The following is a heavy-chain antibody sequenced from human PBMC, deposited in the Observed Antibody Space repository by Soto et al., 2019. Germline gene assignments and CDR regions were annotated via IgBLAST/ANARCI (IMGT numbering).Heavy chain of an antibody. CDR1: GFTFTRYS. CDR3: ARESEDLTSNFDY. CDR2: ISSTTNYI. Sequence: GGSLRLSCAASGFTFTRYSMNWVRQAPGKGLEWVSSISSTTNYIYYGDSMKGRFTISRDNAKDSLYLEMNSLRAEDTAVYYCARESEDLTSNFDYWGQGTLVTVSS. V-gene: IGHV3-21*06. J-gene: IGHJ4*02.